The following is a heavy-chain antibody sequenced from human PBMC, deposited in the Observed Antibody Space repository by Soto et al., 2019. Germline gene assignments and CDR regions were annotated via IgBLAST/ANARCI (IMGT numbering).Heavy chain of an antibody. V-gene: IGHV3-53*01. D-gene: IGHD3-22*01. Sequence: GSLTPSCAVPVLTFSSHYMRGVGQAAGKGLAWVAGIYVRTITYYADSVKGRLTIYRDNSKNTLNLEMHSLRVEDTAVYYCARIPYDNSGTIFDYWGQGTLVTVSS. CDR2: IYVRTIT. J-gene: IGHJ4*02. CDR3: ARIPYDNSGTIFDY. CDR1: VLTFSSHY.